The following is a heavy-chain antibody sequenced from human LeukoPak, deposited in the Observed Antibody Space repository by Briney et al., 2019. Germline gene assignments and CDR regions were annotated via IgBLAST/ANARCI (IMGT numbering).Heavy chain of an antibody. CDR1: GGTFSSYA. V-gene: IGHV1-69*05. D-gene: IGHD6-19*01. Sequence: SVKVSCKASGGTFSSYAISWVRQAPGQGLEWMGRIIPIFGTANYAQKFQGRVTITTDESTSTAYMELSSLRSEDTAVYYCATNPGYSSGWYRTPLAFDMCGQGTMVTVSS. CDR2: IIPIFGTA. CDR3: ATNPGYSSGWYRTPLAFDM. J-gene: IGHJ3*02.